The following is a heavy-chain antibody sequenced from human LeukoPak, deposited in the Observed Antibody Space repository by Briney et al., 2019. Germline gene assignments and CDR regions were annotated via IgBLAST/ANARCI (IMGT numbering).Heavy chain of an antibody. CDR1: GFTFSSYW. V-gene: IGHV3-7*01. CDR2: IKQDGSEK. CDR3: ARDAPPLYDSSGVFDY. J-gene: IGHJ4*02. D-gene: IGHD3-22*01. Sequence: GGSLRLSCAASGFTFSSYWMSWVRQAPGKGLEWVANIKQDGSEKYYVDSVKGRFTISRDNAKNSLYLQMSSLRAEDTAVYYCARDAPPLYDSSGVFDYWGQGTLVTVSS.